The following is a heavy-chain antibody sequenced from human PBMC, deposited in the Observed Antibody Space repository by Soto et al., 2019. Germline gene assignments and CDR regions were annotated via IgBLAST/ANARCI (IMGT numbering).Heavy chain of an antibody. CDR3: ASEATIFGCVRLFDP. CDR1: GGSVSSGSYY. D-gene: IGHD3-3*01. J-gene: IGHJ5*02. CDR2: IYYSGST. V-gene: IGHV4-61*01. Sequence: QVQLQESGPGLVKPSETLSLTCTVSGGSVSSGSYYWSWIRQPPGKGLEWIGYIYYSGSTNYNPSLKSRVTISVDTSKNQFSLKLSSVTAADTAVYYCASEATIFGCVRLFDPWGQGTLVTVSS.